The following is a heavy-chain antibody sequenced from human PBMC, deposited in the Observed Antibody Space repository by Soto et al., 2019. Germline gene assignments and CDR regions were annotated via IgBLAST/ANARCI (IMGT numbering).Heavy chain of an antibody. CDR2: INHSGST. D-gene: IGHD3-10*01. CDR1: GGSFSGYY. Sequence: SETLSLTCAVYGGSFSGYYWSWIHQPPGKGLEWIGEINHSGSTNYNPSLKSRVTISVDTSKNQFSLKLSSVTAADTAVYYCARAPMVQLYYYYYYGMDVWGQGTTVT. CDR3: ARAPMVQLYYYYYYGMDV. V-gene: IGHV4-34*01. J-gene: IGHJ6*02.